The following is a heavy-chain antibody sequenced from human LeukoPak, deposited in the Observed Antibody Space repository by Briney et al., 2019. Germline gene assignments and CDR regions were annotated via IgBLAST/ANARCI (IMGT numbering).Heavy chain of an antibody. J-gene: IGHJ4*02. Sequence: SETLSLTCAVYGGSFSGYYWSWIRQPPGKGLEWIGEINHSGSTNYNPSLKSRVTISVDTSKNQFSLKLSSVTAADTAVYYCAGETLYPTFDYWGQGTLVTVSS. D-gene: IGHD2-8*01. V-gene: IGHV4-34*01. CDR1: GGSFSGYY. CDR2: INHSGST. CDR3: AGETLYPTFDY.